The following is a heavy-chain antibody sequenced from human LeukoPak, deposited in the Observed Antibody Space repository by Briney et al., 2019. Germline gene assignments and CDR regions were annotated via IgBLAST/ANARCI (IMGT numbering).Heavy chain of an antibody. CDR1: GFTFSSYA. CDR2: ISYDGSNK. CDR3: ARLPDSGWLRGGYDY. Sequence: GGSLRLSCAASGFTFSSYAMYWVRQAPGKGLEWVAVISYDGSNKYYADSVKGRFTISRDNSKNTLYLQMNSLRAEDTAVYYCARLPDSGWLRGGYDYWGQGTLVTVSS. D-gene: IGHD6-19*01. J-gene: IGHJ4*02. V-gene: IGHV3-30-3*01.